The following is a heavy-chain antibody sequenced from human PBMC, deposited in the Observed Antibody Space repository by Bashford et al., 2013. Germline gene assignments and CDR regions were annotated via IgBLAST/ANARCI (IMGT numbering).Heavy chain of an antibody. CDR3: ARARGYYYYGMDV. Sequence: SVKVSCKASGGTFSSYAISWVRQAPGQGLEWMGRIIPILGIANYAQKFQGRVTITADKSTSTAYMELSSLRSEDTAVYYCARARGYYYYGMDVWGQGTTVTVSS. CDR1: GGTFSSYA. D-gene: IGHD1-26*01. J-gene: IGHJ6*02. CDR2: IIPILGIA. V-gene: IGHV1-69*04.